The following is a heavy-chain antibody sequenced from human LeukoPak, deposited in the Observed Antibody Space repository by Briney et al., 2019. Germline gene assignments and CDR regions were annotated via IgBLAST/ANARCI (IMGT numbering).Heavy chain of an antibody. CDR1: GGSFSGYY. D-gene: IGHD3-22*01. CDR3: ARGHPHYYDSSGYTTKNFDY. V-gene: IGHV4-34*01. Sequence: SETLSLTCAVYGGSFSGYYWSWIRQPPGKGLEGIGEINHSGSTNYNPSLKSRVTISVDTSKNQFSLKLSSVTAADTAVYYCARGHPHYYDSSGYTTKNFDYWGQGTLVTVSS. J-gene: IGHJ4*02. CDR2: INHSGST.